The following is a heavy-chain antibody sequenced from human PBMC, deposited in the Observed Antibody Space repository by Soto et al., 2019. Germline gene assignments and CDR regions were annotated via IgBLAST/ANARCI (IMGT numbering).Heavy chain of an antibody. CDR3: AVTYDILTGYFDY. J-gene: IGHJ4*02. V-gene: IGHV5-51*01. D-gene: IGHD3-9*01. CDR1: GYIFTSYW. Sequence: PGESLKISCKGSGYIFTSYWIGWVRQVPGKGLEWMGIIYPGDSYTNYSPSFQGHVTISADKSISTAYLQWSSLKASDTAMYYCAVTYDILTGYFDYWGQGTLVTVSS. CDR2: IYPGDSYT.